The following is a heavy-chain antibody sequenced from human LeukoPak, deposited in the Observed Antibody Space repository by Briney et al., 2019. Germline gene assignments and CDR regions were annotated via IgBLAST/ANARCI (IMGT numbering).Heavy chain of an antibody. V-gene: IGHV4-34*01. CDR1: GGSFSGYY. CDR3: ARATRDTAMVPISFDY. J-gene: IGHJ4*02. D-gene: IGHD5-18*01. CDR2: INHSGST. Sequence: SETLSLTYAVYGGSFSGYYWSWIRQPPGKGLEWSGGINHSGSTNYNPSLKSRVTISVDTSKNQFSLKLSSVTAADTAVYYCARATRDTAMVPISFDYWGQGTLVTVSS.